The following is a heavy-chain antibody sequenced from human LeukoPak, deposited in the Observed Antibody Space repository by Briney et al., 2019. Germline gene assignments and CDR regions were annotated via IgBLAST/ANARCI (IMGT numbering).Heavy chain of an antibody. V-gene: IGHV1-8*01. D-gene: IGHD6-13*01. CDR1: GYTFTSYD. Sequence: VASVKVSCKASGYTFTSYDINWVRQATGQGLEWMGWMNTNSGNTGYAQKFQGRVTMTRNTSISTAYMELSSLRSEDTAVYYCARGRAAAGRYYYYMDVWGKGTTVTISS. J-gene: IGHJ6*03. CDR3: ARGRAAAGRYYYYMDV. CDR2: MNTNSGNT.